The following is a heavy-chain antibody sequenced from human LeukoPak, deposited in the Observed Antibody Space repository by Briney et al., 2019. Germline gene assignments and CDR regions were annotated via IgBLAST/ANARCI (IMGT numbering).Heavy chain of an antibody. D-gene: IGHD5-18*01. V-gene: IGHV1-2*02. J-gene: IGHJ5*02. CDR1: GYTFTGYY. Sequence: ASVKVSCKPSGYTFTGYYMHGVRQAPGQGLEWMGWINPNRGGTNYAKKFQGRVTMARDTSISTAYMELSRLRSDDTAVYYCARAFALGGAMVTSYWFDPWGQGTLVTVSS. CDR2: INPNRGGT. CDR3: ARAFALGGAMVTSYWFDP.